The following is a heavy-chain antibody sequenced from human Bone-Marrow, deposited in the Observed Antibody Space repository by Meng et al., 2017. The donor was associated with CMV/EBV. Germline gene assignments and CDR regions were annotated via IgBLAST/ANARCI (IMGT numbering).Heavy chain of an antibody. Sequence: SVKVSCKASGGTFSSYAISWVRQAPGQGLEWMGGIIPIFGTANYAQKFQGRVTITTDESTSTAYMELSSLRSEDTAVYYCARDLTAARPPTYYYGMDAWGQGTMVTVSS. CDR2: IIPIFGTA. J-gene: IGHJ6*02. CDR1: GGTFSSYA. D-gene: IGHD6-6*01. CDR3: ARDLTAARPPTYYYGMDA. V-gene: IGHV1-69*05.